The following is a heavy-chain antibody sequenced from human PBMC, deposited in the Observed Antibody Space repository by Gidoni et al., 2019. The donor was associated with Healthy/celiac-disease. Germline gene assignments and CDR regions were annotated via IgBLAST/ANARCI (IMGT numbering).Heavy chain of an antibody. CDR1: GCTFSSYA. J-gene: IGHJ6*02. D-gene: IGHD6-19*01. CDR3: ARVGDSSGWQTYYYYGMDV. CDR2: IIPIFGTA. Sequence: QVQLVQSRAEVKKPGSSVKVSCKASGCTFSSYAISWVRQAPGQGLEWMGGIIPIFGTANYAQKFQGRVTITADESTSTAYMELSSLRSEDTAVYYCARVGDSSGWQTYYYYGMDVWGQGTTVTVSS. V-gene: IGHV1-69*01.